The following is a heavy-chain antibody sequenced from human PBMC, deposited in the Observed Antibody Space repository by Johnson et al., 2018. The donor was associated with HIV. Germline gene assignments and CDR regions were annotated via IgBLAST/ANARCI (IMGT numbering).Heavy chain of an antibody. Sequence: QVQLVESGGGVVQPGRSLRLSCAASGFTFNSYAMHWVRQAPGKGLEWVAVISYDGSNKYYADSVKGRFTIYRDNSKNTLYLQMNSLRAEDTAVYYCARDLVVAATFDIWGQGTMVTVSS. CDR2: ISYDGSNK. J-gene: IGHJ3*02. CDR1: GFTFNSYA. V-gene: IGHV3-30*14. CDR3: ARDLVVAATFDI. D-gene: IGHD2-15*01.